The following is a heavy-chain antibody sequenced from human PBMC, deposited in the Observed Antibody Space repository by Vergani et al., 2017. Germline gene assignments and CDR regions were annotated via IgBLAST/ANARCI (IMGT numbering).Heavy chain of an antibody. CDR3: AKQYFVSGNDIFDS. CDR2: IVKNGAET. D-gene: IGHD3-10*01. CDR1: GFSLSRFW. V-gene: IGHV3-23*04. Sequence: EVQLVESGGGLVQPGGSLRLSCAASGFSLSRFWMSWVRQAPEKGLEWVSLIVKNGAETYYADSVKGRFTISRDNSKNTLYLQMNSLRAEDTAVYYCAKQYFVSGNDIFDSWGQGTLVTVSS. J-gene: IGHJ4*02.